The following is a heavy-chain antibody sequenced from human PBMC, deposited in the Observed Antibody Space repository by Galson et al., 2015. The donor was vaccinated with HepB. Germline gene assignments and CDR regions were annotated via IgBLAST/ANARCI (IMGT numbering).Heavy chain of an antibody. CDR1: GYTFTDYY. CDR2: VDPEDGET. CDR3: ATHLAAAGLYYYYYGMDV. V-gene: IGHV1-69-2*01. Sequence: VKVSCKVSGYTFTDYYMHWVQQAPGKGLEWMGLVDPEDGETIYAEKFQGRVTMTEDTSTDTAYMELSGLRSEDTAVYYCATHLAAAGLYYYYYGMDVWGQGTTVTVSS. J-gene: IGHJ6*02. D-gene: IGHD6-13*01.